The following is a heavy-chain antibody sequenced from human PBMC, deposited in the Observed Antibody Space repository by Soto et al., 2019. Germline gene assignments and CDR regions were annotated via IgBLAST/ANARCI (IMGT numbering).Heavy chain of an antibody. J-gene: IGHJ4*02. V-gene: IGHV4-34*01. CDR3: ARGRGFGGKLFDY. CDR1: GGSFSGYY. D-gene: IGHD3-16*01. Sequence: SETLSLTCAVYGGSFSGYYWSWIRQPPGKGLEWIGEINHGGSTNYNPSLKSRVTISVDTSKNQFSLKLSSVTAADTAVYYCARGRGFGGKLFDYWGQGTLVTVSS. CDR2: INHGGST.